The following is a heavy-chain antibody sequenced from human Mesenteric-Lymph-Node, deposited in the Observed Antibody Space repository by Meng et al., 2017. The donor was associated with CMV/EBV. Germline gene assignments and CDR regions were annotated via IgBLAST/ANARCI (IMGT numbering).Heavy chain of an antibody. CDR3: ARAGGGFDY. D-gene: IGHD2-15*01. CDR1: GFTFSSYS. V-gene: IGHV3-21*01. CDR2: ISSSSSYI. J-gene: IGHJ4*02. Sequence: GESLKISCAASGFTFSSYSMNWVRQAPGKGLEWVSSISSSSSYIYYADSVKGRFTISRDNAKNSLYLQMNSLRAEDTAVYYCARAGGGFDYWGQGTLVTVSS.